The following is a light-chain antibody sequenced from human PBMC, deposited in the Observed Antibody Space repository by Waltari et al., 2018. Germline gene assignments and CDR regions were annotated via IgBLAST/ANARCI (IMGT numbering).Light chain of an antibody. V-gene: IGKV3-11*01. CDR2: DAS. Sequence: EIVLTQSPATLSLSPGERATLPCRASQSVSSYLAWYQRRPGQAPRLLIYDASHRATGIPARFSGSGAGTDFTLTISSLEPEDFALYYCQQRSNWPPSITFGQGTRLEIK. CDR1: QSVSSY. CDR3: QQRSNWPPSIT. J-gene: IGKJ5*01.